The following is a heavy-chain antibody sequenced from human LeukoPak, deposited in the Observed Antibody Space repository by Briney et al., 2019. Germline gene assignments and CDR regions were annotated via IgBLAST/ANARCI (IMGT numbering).Heavy chain of an antibody. CDR2: IKQDGSEK. CDR3: ARGTIAAAGYYYFDY. J-gene: IGHJ4*02. V-gene: IGHV3-7*04. Sequence: GGSLRLSCAASGFTSSSYWMSWVRQAPGKGLEWVANIKQDGSEKYYVDSVKGRFTISRDNAKNSLYLQMNSLRAEDTAVYYCARGTIAAAGYYYFDYWGQGTQVTVSS. D-gene: IGHD6-13*01. CDR1: GFTSSSYW.